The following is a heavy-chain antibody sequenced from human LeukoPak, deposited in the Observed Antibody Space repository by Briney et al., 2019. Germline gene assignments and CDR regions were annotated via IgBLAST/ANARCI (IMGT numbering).Heavy chain of an antibody. CDR3: AREVGYCSGGSCYEYFDC. Sequence: GGSLRLSCAASGFTFSSYWMSWVRQAPGKGLEWVANIKQDGSEKYYVDSVKGRFTISRDNAKNSLYLQMNSLRAEDTAVYYCAREVGYCSGGSCYEYFDCWGQGTLVTVSS. J-gene: IGHJ4*02. D-gene: IGHD2-15*01. CDR1: GFTFSSYW. V-gene: IGHV3-7*01. CDR2: IKQDGSEK.